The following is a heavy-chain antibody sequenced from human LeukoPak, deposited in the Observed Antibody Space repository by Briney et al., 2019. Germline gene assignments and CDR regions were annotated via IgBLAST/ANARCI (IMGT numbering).Heavy chain of an antibody. CDR1: GFTFSNAW. CDR3: TTGRGGSWTYLDY. J-gene: IGHJ4*02. V-gene: IGHV3-15*01. Sequence: GGSLRLSCAASGFTFSNAWMSWVRQAPGKGREWVGRIKSKTDGGTTDYAAPVKGTFTLSRDDSKNTLYMQMKSLQTEDTAVFYCTTGRGGSWTYLDYWGQGTLVTVSS. D-gene: IGHD2-15*01. CDR2: IKSKTDGGTT.